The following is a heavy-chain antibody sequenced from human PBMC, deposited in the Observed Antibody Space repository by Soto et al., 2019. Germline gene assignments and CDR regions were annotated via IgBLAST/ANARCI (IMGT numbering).Heavy chain of an antibody. CDR3: GACPGGGGY. D-gene: IGHD3-10*02. J-gene: IGHJ4*02. V-gene: IGHV3-53*01. CDR1: GFTVSNNY. CDR2: IYSGGYT. Sequence: EVQLVESGGGLIQPGGSLRLSCAVSGFTVSNNYMSWVRQAPGKGLEGVSVIYSGGYTAYGDSVKGRFTISRDNSKNTLKLQRKRLGPHTAAVYSRGACPGGGGYGGQGTLVTVSS.